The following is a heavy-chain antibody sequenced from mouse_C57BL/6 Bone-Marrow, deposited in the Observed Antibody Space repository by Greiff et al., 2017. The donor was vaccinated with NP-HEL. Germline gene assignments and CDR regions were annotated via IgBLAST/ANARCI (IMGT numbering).Heavy chain of an antibody. V-gene: IGHV1-75*01. CDR2: IFPGSGST. J-gene: IGHJ2*01. Sequence: VQLQQSGPELVKPGASVKISCKASGYTFTDSYINWVKQRPGQGLEWIGWIFPGSGSTYYNEKFKGKATLTADKSSSTAYLFLSSLTSEDSAVYSCAKGYYGSRGDDWGKGTTRTVSS. CDR3: AKGYYGSRGDD. CDR1: GYTFTDSY. D-gene: IGHD1-1*01.